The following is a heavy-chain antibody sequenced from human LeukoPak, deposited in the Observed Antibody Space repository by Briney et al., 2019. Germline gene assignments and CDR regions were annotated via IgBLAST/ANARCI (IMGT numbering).Heavy chain of an antibody. V-gene: IGHV3-23*01. CDR2: ISGSGGST. CDR1: GFTFSSYA. Sequence: GGSLGLSCAASGFTFSSYAMSWVRQAPGKGLEWVSAISGSGGSTYYADSVKGRFTISRDNSKNTLYLQMNSLRAEDTAVYYCAKVWTFDDFWSGYLDYWGQGTLVTVSS. CDR3: AKVWTFDDFWSGYLDY. J-gene: IGHJ4*02. D-gene: IGHD3-3*01.